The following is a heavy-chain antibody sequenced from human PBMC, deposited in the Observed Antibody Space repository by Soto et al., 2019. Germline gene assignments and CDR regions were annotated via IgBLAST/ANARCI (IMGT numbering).Heavy chain of an antibody. V-gene: IGHV3-23*01. J-gene: IGHJ6*03. CDR1: GFTFSNFA. Sequence: EVQVLESGGGSVQPGGSLRLSCAASGFTFSNFAMSWVRHAPGKGLEWVSEISGSTGSTYYADSVKGRFIISRDNSKNTLQLQMNSLRAEDTAVYYCAKGTSSSPYYMDVWGKGPTVTVAS. CDR3: AKGTSSSPYYMDV. D-gene: IGHD2-2*01. CDR2: ISGSTGST.